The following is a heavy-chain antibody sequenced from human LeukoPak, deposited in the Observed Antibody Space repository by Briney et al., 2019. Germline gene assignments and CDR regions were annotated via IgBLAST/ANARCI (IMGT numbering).Heavy chain of an antibody. CDR3: AAYKAAALGGAFDI. CDR2: VSSSGSHT. V-gene: IGHV3-23*01. Sequence: PGGSLRLSCAASGSTFSSYDMSWVRQAPEKGLEWVSAVSSSGSHTYYTDSVKGRFTISRDNSKNTLYLQMNSLRAEDTAVYFCAAYKAAALGGAFDIWGQGAMVIVSS. CDR1: GSTFSSYD. J-gene: IGHJ3*02. D-gene: IGHD5-24*01.